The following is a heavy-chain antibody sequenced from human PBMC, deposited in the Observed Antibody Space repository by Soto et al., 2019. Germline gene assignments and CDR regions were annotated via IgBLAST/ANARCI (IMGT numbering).Heavy chain of an antibody. Sequence: PWVTLSLTCNVSGGSMSRYYWSWIRQPAGKGLEWIGRVWTSGTTRYNPSLKTRLILSVDTSSNQFSLRLSSVTAADTAVYYCAAGQLEMARGFDWGQGTLVTVSS. J-gene: IGHJ4*02. V-gene: IGHV4-4*07. D-gene: IGHD6-13*01. CDR3: AAGQLEMARGFD. CDR2: VWTSGTT. CDR1: GGSMSRYY.